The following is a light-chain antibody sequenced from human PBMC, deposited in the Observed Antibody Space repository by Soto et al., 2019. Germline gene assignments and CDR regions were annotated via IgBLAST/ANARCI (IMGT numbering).Light chain of an antibody. J-gene: IGLJ1*01. CDR1: SSDVGRYSY. CDR3: CSYAGTYTGV. V-gene: IGLV2-11*01. CDR2: DVS. Sequence: QSVLTQPRSVSGSPGQSVSISCTGTSSDVGRYSYVSCYQQHPCKAPKLMIYDVSDRPSGVPDRFSGSKAGNTASLTISGLQAEDEADYSCCSYAGTYTGVFGTGTKVT.